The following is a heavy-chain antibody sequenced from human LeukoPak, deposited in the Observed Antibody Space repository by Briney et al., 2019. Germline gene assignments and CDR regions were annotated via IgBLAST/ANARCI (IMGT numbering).Heavy chain of an antibody. CDR1: GFTFSSYS. V-gene: IGHV3-48*01. Sequence: GGSLRLSCAASGFTFSSYSMNWVRQAPGKGLEWVSYISSSSSTIYYADSVKGRFTISRDNAKNSLYLQMNSLRAEDTAVYYCAGGPSVHYYYMDVWGKGTTVTVSS. CDR3: AGGPSVHYYYMDV. J-gene: IGHJ6*03. CDR2: ISSSSSTI. D-gene: IGHD2-2*01.